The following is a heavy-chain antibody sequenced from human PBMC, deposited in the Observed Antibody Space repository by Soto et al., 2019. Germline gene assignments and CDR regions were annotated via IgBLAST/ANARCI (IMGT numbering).Heavy chain of an antibody. J-gene: IGHJ4*02. Sequence: QVQLQESGPGLVRPSETLSLTCTVSGGSISGYYWSWIRQPPGKGLEWIGYIYYSGTTSYNPSLISRVTMSVDTSKNHFSLKMNSGTAADTAVYYCARESYYGSGATVVAYWGQGTLVTVSS. CDR3: ARESYYGSGATVVAY. CDR2: IYYSGTT. CDR1: GGSISGYY. V-gene: IGHV4-59*01. D-gene: IGHD3-10*01.